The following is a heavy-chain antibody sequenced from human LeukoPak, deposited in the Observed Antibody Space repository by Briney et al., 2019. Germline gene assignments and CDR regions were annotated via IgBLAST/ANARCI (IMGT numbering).Heavy chain of an antibody. CDR1: GYTFTSYG. D-gene: IGHD5-12*01. V-gene: IGHV1-18*01. CDR3: ARKASGYDYNWFDP. Sequence: ASVKVSCKASGYTFTSYGISWVRQAPGQGLEWMGWISAYNGNTNYAQKLQGRATMTTDTSTSTAYMELRSLRSDDTAVYYCARKASGYDYNWFDPWGQGTLVTVSS. J-gene: IGHJ5*02. CDR2: ISAYNGNT.